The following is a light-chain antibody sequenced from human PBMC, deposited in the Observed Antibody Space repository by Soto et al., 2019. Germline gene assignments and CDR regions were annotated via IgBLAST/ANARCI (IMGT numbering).Light chain of an antibody. CDR1: SSDIGHYDY. CDR3: CSLTTSHTYV. V-gene: IGLV2-14*03. Sequence: QSVLTQHASVYGYPGQSITISCTGTSSDIGHYDYVSWYQQHPGKAPKLMIYHVTYRPSGVSNRYSGSKSGNSASLTISGLQADDEADYYCCSLTTSHTYVFGSGTKVTVL. J-gene: IGLJ1*01. CDR2: HVT.